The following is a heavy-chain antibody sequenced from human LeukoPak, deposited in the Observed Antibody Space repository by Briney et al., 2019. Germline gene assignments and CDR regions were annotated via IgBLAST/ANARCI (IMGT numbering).Heavy chain of an antibody. Sequence: PSETLSLTCTVSGGSISSSNYYWGWIRQPPGKGLEWIGSIYYSGSTYYNPSLKSRVTIYVDTSKNQFSLKLSSVTAADTAVYYCARGRRDGYNLEYFDKWGQGTLVTVSS. D-gene: IGHD5-24*01. CDR2: IYYSGST. CDR1: GGSISSSNYY. CDR3: ARGRRDGYNLEYFDK. J-gene: IGHJ4*02. V-gene: IGHV4-39*01.